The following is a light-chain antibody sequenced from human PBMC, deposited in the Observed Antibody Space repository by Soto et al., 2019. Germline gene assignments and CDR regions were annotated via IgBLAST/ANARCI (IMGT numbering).Light chain of an antibody. Sequence: EIVLTQSPATLSLSPGGRATPSCRASQSVSSYLAWYQQKPGQAPRLLIYDISNRATGIPDRFSGSGSGTDFTLTISRLEPEDFAVYYCQQYGSSSITFGQGTRLEIK. CDR3: QQYGSSSIT. CDR2: DIS. V-gene: IGKV3-20*01. CDR1: QSVSSY. J-gene: IGKJ5*01.